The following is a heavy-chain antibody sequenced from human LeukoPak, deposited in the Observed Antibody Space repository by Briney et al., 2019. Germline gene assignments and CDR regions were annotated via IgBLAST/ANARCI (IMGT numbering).Heavy chain of an antibody. CDR1: GGSFSGYY. V-gene: IGHV4-34*01. J-gene: IGHJ4*02. Sequence: PSETLSLTCAVYGGSFSGYYWSWIRQPPGKGLEWIGEINHSGSTNYNPSLKSRATISADTSRNQFSLRLTSVTAADTAVYYCVRGRELNYWGQGTLVTVSS. CDR3: VRGRELNY. CDR2: INHSGST. D-gene: IGHD1-7*01.